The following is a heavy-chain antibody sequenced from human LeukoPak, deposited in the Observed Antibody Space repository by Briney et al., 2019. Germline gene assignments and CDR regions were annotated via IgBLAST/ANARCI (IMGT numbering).Heavy chain of an antibody. CDR1: GFTFSTYE. D-gene: IGHD1-14*01. Sequence: PGGSLRLSCAASGFTFSTYEMNWVRQAPGKGLEWVAVISYDGSNKYYADSVKGRFTISRDNSKNTLYLQMNSLRAEDTAVYYCAKDLPEWTGGSAFDIWGQGTMVTVSS. CDR3: AKDLPEWTGGSAFDI. CDR2: ISYDGSNK. J-gene: IGHJ3*02. V-gene: IGHV3-30*18.